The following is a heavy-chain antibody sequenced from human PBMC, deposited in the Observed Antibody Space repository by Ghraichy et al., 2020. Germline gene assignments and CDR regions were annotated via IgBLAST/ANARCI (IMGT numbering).Heavy chain of an antibody. CDR2: ISYDGSNK. V-gene: IGHV3-30*04. J-gene: IGHJ4*02. CDR3: ARDITVVTPDTENFDY. Sequence: GGSLRLSCAASGFTFSSYAMHWVRRAPGKGLEWVAVISYDGSNKYYADSVKGRFTISRDNSKNTLYLQMNSLRAEDTAVYYCARDITVVTPDTENFDYWGEGTLVTVSS. CDR1: GFTFSSYA. D-gene: IGHD4-23*01.